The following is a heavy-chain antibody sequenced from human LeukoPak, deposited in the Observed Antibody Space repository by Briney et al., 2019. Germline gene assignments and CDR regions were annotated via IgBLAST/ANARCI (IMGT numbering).Heavy chain of an antibody. CDR2: IHYSGST. CDR1: GGSFSSSTYY. V-gene: IGHV4-39*01. D-gene: IGHD6-13*01. CDR3: ARHAGSIAAVGTRPFDY. Sequence: SETLSLTCTVSGGSFSSSTYYWGWVRQPPGKGLEWIGSIHYSGSTYYNPSLKSRVTISVDTSKNQFSLKLSSVTAADTAVYYCARHAGSIAAVGTRPFDYWGQGTLVTVSS. J-gene: IGHJ4*02.